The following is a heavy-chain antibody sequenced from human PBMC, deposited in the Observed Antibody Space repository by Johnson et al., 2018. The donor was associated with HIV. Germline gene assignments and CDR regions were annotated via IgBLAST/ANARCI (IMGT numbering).Heavy chain of an antibody. Sequence: VQLVESGGGLVKPGGSLRLSCAASGFTFSNAWMSWVRQAPGKGLEWVGRVNSKTDGGTTDYTAPVKGRFTISRADAKNSLYLQMNSLRVEDTAVYYCAKAVGGYAFDILGQGTMVTVSS. D-gene: IGHD1-26*01. CDR2: VNSKTDGGTT. V-gene: IGHV3-15*05. J-gene: IGHJ3*02. CDR3: AKAVGGYAFDI. CDR1: GFTFSNAW.